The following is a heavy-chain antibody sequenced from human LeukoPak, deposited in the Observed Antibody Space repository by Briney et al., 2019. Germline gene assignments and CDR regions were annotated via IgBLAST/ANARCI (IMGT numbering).Heavy chain of an antibody. CDR1: GFTFSSYS. D-gene: IGHD3-16*02. J-gene: IGHJ6*02. Sequence: PGGSLRLSCAASGFTFSSYSMNWVRQAPGKGLEWVSVVYSGGTTYYADSVKGRFTISRDISKNTLYLQMNSLRGEDTAIYYCARYPDFYYAMDVWGQGTTVTVSS. CDR3: ARYPDFYYAMDV. CDR2: VYSGGTT. V-gene: IGHV3-53*01.